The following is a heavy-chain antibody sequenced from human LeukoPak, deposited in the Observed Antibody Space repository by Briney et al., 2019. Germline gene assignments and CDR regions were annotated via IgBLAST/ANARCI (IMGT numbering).Heavy chain of an antibody. V-gene: IGHV3-23*01. CDR2: ISGSGGST. CDR3: ARGRQNSGSYSDAFDI. D-gene: IGHD1-26*01. CDR1: GFTFSSYA. Sequence: SGGSLRLSCAASGFTFSSYAMSWVRQAPGKGLEWVSAISGSGGSTYYADSVKGRFTISRDNSKNTLYLQMNSLRAEDTAVYYCARGRQNSGSYSDAFDIWGQGTMVTVSS. J-gene: IGHJ3*02.